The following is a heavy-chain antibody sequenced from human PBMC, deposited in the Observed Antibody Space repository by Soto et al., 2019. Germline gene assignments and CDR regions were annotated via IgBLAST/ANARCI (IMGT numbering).Heavy chain of an antibody. V-gene: IGHV4-39*01. CDR1: GGSIGSSSYY. CDR2: IYYSGST. Sequence: SETLSLTCTVSGGSIGSSSYYWGWIRQPPGKGLEWIGSIYYSGSTYYNPSLKSRVTISVDTSKNQFSLKLSSVTAADTAVYYCARHNYDYIWGRYFDYWGQGTLVTVSS. D-gene: IGHD3-16*01. CDR3: ARHNYDYIWGRYFDY. J-gene: IGHJ4*02.